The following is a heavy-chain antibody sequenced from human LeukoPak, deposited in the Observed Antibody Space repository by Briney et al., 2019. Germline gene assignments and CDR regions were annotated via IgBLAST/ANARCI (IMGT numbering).Heavy chain of an antibody. CDR3: ARSKEGLRFLEWLLDAFDI. D-gene: IGHD3-3*01. Sequence: SETLSLTCTVSGGSISSYYWSWIRQPAGKGLEWIGRIYTSGSTHYNPSLKSRVTMSVDTSKNQFSLKLSSVTAADTAVYYCARSKEGLRFLEWLLDAFDIWGQGTMVTVSS. J-gene: IGHJ3*02. CDR1: GGSISSYY. V-gene: IGHV4-4*07. CDR2: IYTSGST.